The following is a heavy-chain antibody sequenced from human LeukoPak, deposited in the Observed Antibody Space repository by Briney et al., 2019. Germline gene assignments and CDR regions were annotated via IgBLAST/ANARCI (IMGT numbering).Heavy chain of an antibody. J-gene: IGHJ4*02. Sequence: SETLSLTCTVSGGSISSYYWSWIRQPPGKGLEWIGYIYYSGSANYNPSLKSRVTISVDTSKNQFSLKLSSVTAADTAVYYCARLGYCSSTSCAYFDYWGQGTLVTVSS. CDR1: GGSISSYY. D-gene: IGHD2-2*01. CDR3: ARLGYCSSTSCAYFDY. V-gene: IGHV4-59*01. CDR2: IYYSGSA.